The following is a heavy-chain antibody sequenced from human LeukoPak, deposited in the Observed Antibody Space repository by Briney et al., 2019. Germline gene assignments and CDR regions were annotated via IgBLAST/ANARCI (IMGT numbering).Heavy chain of an antibody. CDR2: IRSKAKSYAT. D-gene: IGHD6-13*01. CDR1: GFTFSGSA. V-gene: IGHV3-73*01. CDR3: ARWEAGRGY. Sequence: PGGSLRLSCAASGFTFSGSAIHWVRQASGKWLEWVGRIRSKAKSYATAYVASVKGRFTISRDDSKNTAYLQMNSLKTEDTAVYYCARWEAGRGYWGQGTLVTVSS. J-gene: IGHJ4*02.